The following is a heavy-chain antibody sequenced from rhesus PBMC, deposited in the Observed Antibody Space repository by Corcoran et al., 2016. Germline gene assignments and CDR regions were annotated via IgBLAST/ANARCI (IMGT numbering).Heavy chain of an antibody. CDR1: GFTFNSYG. V-gene: IGHV3-54*02. Sequence: EVQLVESGGDLVQPGGSLRLSCVGSGFTFNSYGIHGVRQAPGKGLEGVAVISSDGSKKSYADSVKDRFTVSRDNSKNMLYLQMNNLKLEDTAAYYCTRFDYWGQGVLVTVSS. J-gene: IGHJ4*01. CDR2: ISSDGSKK. CDR3: TRFDY.